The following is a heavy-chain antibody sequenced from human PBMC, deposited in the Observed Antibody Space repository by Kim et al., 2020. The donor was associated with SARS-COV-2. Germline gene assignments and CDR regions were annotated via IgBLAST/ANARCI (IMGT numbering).Heavy chain of an antibody. CDR3: ARKAGTNYDILTGYYPNWYFDL. D-gene: IGHD3-9*01. Sequence: GGSLRLSCAASGFTFSSYAMSWVRQAPGKGLEWVSAISGSGGSTYYADSVKGRFTISRDNSKNTLYLQMNSLRAEDTAVYYCARKAGTNYDILTGYYPNWYFDLWGRGTLVTVSS. J-gene: IGHJ2*01. V-gene: IGHV3-23*01. CDR2: ISGSGGST. CDR1: GFTFSSYA.